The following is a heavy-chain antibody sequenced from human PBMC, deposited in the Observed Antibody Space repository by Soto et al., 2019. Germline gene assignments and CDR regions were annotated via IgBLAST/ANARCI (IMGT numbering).Heavy chain of an antibody. CDR3: AKNQPSWATRAAFDY. J-gene: IGHJ4*02. V-gene: IGHV3-23*01. D-gene: IGHD2-2*01. Sequence: PGGSLRLSCAASGFTFSNYAMNWVRQAPGKGLEWVSGISGGSGDSTFYADSVEGRFTISRDNSKNTLHLQMNSLRTEDTAVYYCAKNQPSWATRAAFDYWGQGTLVTVSS. CDR2: ISGGSGDST. CDR1: GFTFSNYA.